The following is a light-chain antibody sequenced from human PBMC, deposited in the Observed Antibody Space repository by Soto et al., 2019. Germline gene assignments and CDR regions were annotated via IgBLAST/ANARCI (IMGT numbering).Light chain of an antibody. J-gene: IGKJ3*01. V-gene: IGKV3-20*01. CDR2: GAS. CDR1: QSVSNNY. Sequence: EIVVTQSPGTLSLSPGERATLSCRASQSVSNNYLVWYQQKPGQPPRLLIYGASSRATGIPDRFSGSRSEPDITPINSRLEPQDFAVYYCHRYGSSPFAFGPGTKVDI. CDR3: HRYGSSPFA.